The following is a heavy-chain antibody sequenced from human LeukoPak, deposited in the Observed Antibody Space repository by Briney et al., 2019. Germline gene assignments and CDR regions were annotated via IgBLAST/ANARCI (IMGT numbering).Heavy chain of an antibody. D-gene: IGHD2/OR15-2a*01. V-gene: IGHV3-53*01. CDR1: GLTVSSSY. CDR3: ARNILFAFDI. CDR2: IYNDGST. Sequence: GGSLRLSCAASGLTVSSSYMSWVRQAPGKGLEWVSIIYNDGSTYCADSMRGRSTISRDNSKNTLYLQVNSLRAEDTAMYYCARNILFAFDIWGQGTMVTVSS. J-gene: IGHJ3*02.